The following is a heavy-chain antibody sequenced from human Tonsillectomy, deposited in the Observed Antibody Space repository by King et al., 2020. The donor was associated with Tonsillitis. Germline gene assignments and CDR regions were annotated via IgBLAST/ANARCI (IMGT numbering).Heavy chain of an antibody. CDR2: IYPGDSDT. CDR1: GYSFTSYW. Sequence: QLVQSGAEVKKPGESLKISCKGSGYSFTSYWIAWVRQMPGKGLEWMGIIYPGDSDTRYSPSFQGQVTISADKSISTAYLQWSSLKASDTAMYYCASCVGGRLPTIMGTREYAFDIWGQGTMVTGSS. J-gene: IGHJ3*02. CDR3: ASCVGGRLPTIMGTREYAFDI. V-gene: IGHV5-51*01. D-gene: IGHD5-12*01.